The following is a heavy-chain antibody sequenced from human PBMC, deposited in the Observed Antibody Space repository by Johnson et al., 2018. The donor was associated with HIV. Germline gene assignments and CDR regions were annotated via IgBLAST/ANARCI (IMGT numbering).Heavy chain of an antibody. J-gene: IGHJ3*02. CDR3: AKDPRSRSWYWDAFDI. V-gene: IGHV3-20*04. CDR1: GFTFDDYG. CDR2: INWNGGST. D-gene: IGHD6-13*01. Sequence: VQLVESGGGVVRPGGSLRLSCAASGFTFDDYGMSWVRQAPGKGLEWVSGINWNGGSTGYADSVKGRFTISRDNAKKSLYLQMNSLRADDTALDYCAKDPRSRSWYWDAFDIWGQWTMVTVSS.